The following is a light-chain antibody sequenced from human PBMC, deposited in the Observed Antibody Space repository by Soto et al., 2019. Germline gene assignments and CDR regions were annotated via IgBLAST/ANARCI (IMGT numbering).Light chain of an antibody. Sequence: EIGMTQSPATLSLSPGEIATLSFMASQSVSSNLAWYQQKPGQAPRLLIYGASTRATGIPARFSGSGSGTEFTLTISSLEPEDFAVYYCQQRSNWPPITFGQGTRLEI. V-gene: IGKV3-15*01. J-gene: IGKJ5*01. CDR3: QQRSNWPPIT. CDR1: QSVSSN. CDR2: GAS.